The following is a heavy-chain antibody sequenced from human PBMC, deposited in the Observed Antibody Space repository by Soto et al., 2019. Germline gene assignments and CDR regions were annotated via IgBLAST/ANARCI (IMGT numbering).Heavy chain of an antibody. V-gene: IGHV3-23*01. Sequence: PGGSLGLSCAASGFTFSSYAMSWVRQAPGKGLEWVSSISGSGGNTYYADSVKGRFTMSRDNSKDTLYLQMDSLRGEDTAVYYCAKDYRIQLGKPMNWFDFWGQGTLVTVSS. CDR2: ISGSGGNT. CDR3: AKDYRIQLGKPMNWFDF. J-gene: IGHJ5*01. CDR1: GFTFSSYA. D-gene: IGHD1-1*01.